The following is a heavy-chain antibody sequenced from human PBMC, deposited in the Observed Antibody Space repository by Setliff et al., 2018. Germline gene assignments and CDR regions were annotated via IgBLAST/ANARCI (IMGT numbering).Heavy chain of an antibody. CDR1: GFTFSAYA. Sequence: PGGSLRLSCAASGFTFSAYAMHWVRQAPGKGLEYVSAITANGVDAYYADSVKGRFTISRDNSKNTLYLQMGSLRPEDTAVYYCARTCSGSGCYAGLESWGQGTPVTVSS. D-gene: IGHD2-15*01. CDR3: ARTCSGSGCYAGLES. CDR2: ITANGVDA. J-gene: IGHJ4*02. V-gene: IGHV3-64*02.